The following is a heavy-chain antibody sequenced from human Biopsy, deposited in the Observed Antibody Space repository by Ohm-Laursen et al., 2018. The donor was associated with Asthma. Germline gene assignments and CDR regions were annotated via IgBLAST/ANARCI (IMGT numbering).Heavy chain of an antibody. CDR2: ISYDGSIT. CDR3: GIVVAANPFQGDC. D-gene: IGHD2-15*01. Sequence: SLRLSCSASGFAFRSYAMNWVRQAPGKGLEWVAVISYDGSITHYADSVKGRSTISRDNSKNTVYLDISSLRIEDTAVFYCGIVVAANPFQGDCWGQGTLVTVSS. CDR1: GFAFRSYA. J-gene: IGHJ4*02. V-gene: IGHV3-30*03.